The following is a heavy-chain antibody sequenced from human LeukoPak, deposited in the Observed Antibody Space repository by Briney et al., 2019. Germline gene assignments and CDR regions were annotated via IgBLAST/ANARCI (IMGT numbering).Heavy chain of an antibody. D-gene: IGHD3-22*01. V-gene: IGHV3-23*01. J-gene: IGHJ4*02. CDR2: ISGSGGIT. CDR1: GFTFSSYA. CDR3: AKDNVKDYYDSSGHFDY. Sequence: GGSLRLSCAASGFTFSSYAMSWVRQAPGKGLEWVSAISGSGGITYYADSVKGRFTISRDNSNNTLYLQMNSLRAEDTAVYYCAKDNVKDYYDSSGHFDYWGQGTLVTVSS.